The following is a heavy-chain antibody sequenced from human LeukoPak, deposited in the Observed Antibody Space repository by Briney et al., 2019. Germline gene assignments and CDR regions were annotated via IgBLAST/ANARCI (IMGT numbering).Heavy chain of an antibody. V-gene: IGHV3-74*01. J-gene: IGHJ4*02. D-gene: IGHD4-23*01. CDR2: INSDGSTT. CDR3: ARDDYGGRGEFDY. CDR1: EFTFSIYS. Sequence: GGSLRLSCAASEFTFSIYSMTWVRQAPGKGLEWVSRINSDGSTTTYADSVKGRFTISRDNAKNTLYLQMNSLRAEDTAVYYCARDDYGGRGEFDYWGQGTLVTVSS.